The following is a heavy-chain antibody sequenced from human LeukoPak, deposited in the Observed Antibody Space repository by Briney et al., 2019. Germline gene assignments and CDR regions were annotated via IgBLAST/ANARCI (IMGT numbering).Heavy chain of an antibody. CDR2: IIPRLDIA. CDR3: VREWYDILTGYQGFQLDY. J-gene: IGHJ4*02. Sequence: SVKVSCKASGGTFSSYAISWVRQAPGQGLEGMGRIIPRLDIANSAQSFQGRVTITADKSTSTAHMELSSLRSDDTAVYYCVREWYDILTGYQGFQLDYWGQGSLVSVSS. CDR1: GGTFSSYA. D-gene: IGHD3-9*01. V-gene: IGHV1-69*04.